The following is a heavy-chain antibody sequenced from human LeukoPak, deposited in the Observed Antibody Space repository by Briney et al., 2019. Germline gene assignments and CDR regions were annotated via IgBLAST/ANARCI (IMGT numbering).Heavy chain of an antibody. CDR1: GGTFSSYA. V-gene: IGHV1-69*05. CDR2: IIPIFGTA. J-gene: IGHJ6*03. Sequence: SVKVSCKASGGTFSSYAISWVRQAPGQGLEWMGGIIPIFGTANYAQKFQGRVTITTDESTSTAYMELSSLRSEDTAVYYCARSLNDFWSGYGVYYYYYMDVWGKGTTVTVSS. D-gene: IGHD3-3*01. CDR3: ARSLNDFWSGYGVYYYYYMDV.